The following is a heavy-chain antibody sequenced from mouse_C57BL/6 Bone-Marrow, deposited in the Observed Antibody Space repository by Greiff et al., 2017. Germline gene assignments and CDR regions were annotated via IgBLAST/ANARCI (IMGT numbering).Heavy chain of an antibody. CDR1: GYTFTSYT. J-gene: IGHJ2*01. CDR3: ARSKDCDRRYFDY. V-gene: IGHV1-4*01. D-gene: IGHD3-2*01. Sequence: QVQLQQSGAELARPGASVKMSCKASGYTFTSYTMHWVKQRPGQGLEWIGYINPGSGYTKYNQKFKNKATLTAEQSSSTAYMQLSSLTSEDSAVYYGARSKDCDRRYFDYWGQGTTLTVSS. CDR2: INPGSGYT.